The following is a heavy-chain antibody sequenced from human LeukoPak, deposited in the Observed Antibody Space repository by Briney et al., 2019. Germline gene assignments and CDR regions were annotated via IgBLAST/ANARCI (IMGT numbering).Heavy chain of an antibody. Sequence: PSETLSLTCAVSGGSISSGGYSWSWIRQPPGKGLGWIGYIYHSGSTYYNPSLKSRVTISVDTSKNQFSLKLSSVTAADTAVYYCARDFDTAMVTPYFDYWGQGTLVTVSS. CDR3: ARDFDTAMVTPYFDY. J-gene: IGHJ4*02. CDR2: IYHSGST. D-gene: IGHD5-18*01. CDR1: GGSISSGGYS. V-gene: IGHV4-30-2*01.